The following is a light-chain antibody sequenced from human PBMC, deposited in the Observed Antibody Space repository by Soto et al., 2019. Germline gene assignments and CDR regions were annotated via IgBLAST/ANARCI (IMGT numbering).Light chain of an antibody. J-gene: IGLJ3*02. Sequence: SFHRQWSRIINTRTSSDVGGYNYVSWYQQHPGTAPKLMIYNVNNRPSGVSNRFSGSKSGNTAYLTISGLQAEVEDDYCCSSYTSNNPRRWVFGGGTTVTVL. CDR3: SSYTSNNPRRWV. CDR1: SSDVGGYNY. V-gene: IGLV2-14*03. CDR2: NVN.